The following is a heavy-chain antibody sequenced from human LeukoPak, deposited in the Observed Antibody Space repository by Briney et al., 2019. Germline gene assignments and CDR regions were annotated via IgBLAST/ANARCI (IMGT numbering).Heavy chain of an antibody. CDR1: GGSFSGYY. CDR3: ARAAAVAFDI. D-gene: IGHD6-13*01. V-gene: IGHV4-34*01. CDR2: INHSGST. J-gene: IGHJ3*02. Sequence: SETLSLTCAVYGGSFSGYYWSWIRQPPGKGLEWIGEINHSGSTNYNPSLKSRVTISLDTSKNQFSLNLNSMTAADTAVYYCARAAAVAFDIWGQGSMVTVSS.